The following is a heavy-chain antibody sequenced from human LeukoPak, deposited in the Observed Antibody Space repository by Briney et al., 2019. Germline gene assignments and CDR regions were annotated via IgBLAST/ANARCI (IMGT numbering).Heavy chain of an antibody. J-gene: IGHJ4*02. Sequence: PSETLSLTCAVYGGSFSGYYWSWIRQRPGKGLEWIGEINHSGSTNYNPSLKSRVTISVDTSKNQFSLKLSSVTAADTAVYYCARGRGLVGYCSSTSCYSRGYFDYWGQGTLVTVSS. CDR3: ARGRGLVGYCSSTSCYSRGYFDY. CDR2: INHSGST. D-gene: IGHD2-2*01. V-gene: IGHV4-34*01. CDR1: GGSFSGYY.